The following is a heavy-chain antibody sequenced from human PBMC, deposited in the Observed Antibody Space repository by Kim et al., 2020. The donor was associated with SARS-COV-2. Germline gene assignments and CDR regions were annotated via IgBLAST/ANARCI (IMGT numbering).Heavy chain of an antibody. J-gene: IGHJ3*02. V-gene: IGHV4-39*01. CDR1: GGSISSSSYY. D-gene: IGHD3-10*01. Sequence: SETLSLTCTVSGGSISSSSYYWGWIRQPPGKGLEWIGSIYYSGSTYYNPSLKSRVTISVDTSKNQFSLKLSSVTAADTAVYYCPLLAIPRRGVIISWGSAFDIWGQGTMVTVSS. CDR3: PLLAIPRRGVIISWGSAFDI. CDR2: IYYSGST.